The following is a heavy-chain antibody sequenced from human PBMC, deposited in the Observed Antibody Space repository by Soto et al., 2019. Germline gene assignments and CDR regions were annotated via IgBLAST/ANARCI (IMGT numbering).Heavy chain of an antibody. V-gene: IGHV5-10-1*01. CDR3: ARRHSSISAVDP. CDR2: IDPSDSYI. CDR1: GHSITSYW. D-gene: IGHD6-13*01. Sequence: EVQLVQSGAEVKKPGQSLRISCTGSGHSITSYWISWVRQMPGKGLEWMGRIDPSDSYITYSPSFQGHVTISAAKSTSTAYRKWSTLKASDTYMYYGARRHSSISAVDPWGQGTLVTVSS. J-gene: IGHJ5*02.